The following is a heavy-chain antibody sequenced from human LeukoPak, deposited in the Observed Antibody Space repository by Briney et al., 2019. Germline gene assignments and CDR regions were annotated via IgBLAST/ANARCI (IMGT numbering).Heavy chain of an antibody. J-gene: IGHJ5*02. V-gene: IGHV1-8*02. CDR1: GYTFTSYD. CDR3: ARDGRQLVGLYNWFDP. CDR2: MNPNSGNT. Sequence: ASVKVSCKASGYTFTSYDINWVRQATGQGLEWMGWMNPNSGNTGYAQKFQGRVTMTRDMSTSTVYMELSGLRSEDTAVYYCARDGRQLVGLYNWFDPWGQGTLVTVSS. D-gene: IGHD6-6*01.